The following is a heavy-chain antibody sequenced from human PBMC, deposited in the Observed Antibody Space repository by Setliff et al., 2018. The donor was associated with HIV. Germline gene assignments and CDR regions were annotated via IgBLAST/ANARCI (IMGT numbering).Heavy chain of an antibody. J-gene: IGHJ3*02. D-gene: IGHD3-22*01. Sequence: SETLSLTCAVSGDSVSGYYWSWIRQPAGRGLEWIGSVYYSGSIDYNPSLKSRVTISGQTSNNQFSLQLTSVTAADTAVYYCARQGAGYYYDSSEYYTGNGFDMWGQGTMVTVSS. CDR2: VYYSGSI. CDR3: ARQGAGYYYDSSEYYTGNGFDM. CDR1: GDSVSGYY. V-gene: IGHV4-38-2*01.